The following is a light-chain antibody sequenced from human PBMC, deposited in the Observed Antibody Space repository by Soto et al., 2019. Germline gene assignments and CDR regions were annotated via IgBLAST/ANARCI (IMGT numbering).Light chain of an antibody. CDR3: QQYKSFSLT. J-gene: IGKJ4*01. V-gene: IGKV1-5*03. CDR2: KTS. CDR1: QSIDSW. Sequence: DIQMTQSPSTLSASVGDRVTITCRASQSIDSWLAWYQQKPGKAPKLLIYKTSNLESGVPSRFSGSGSGTEFSLTISSLQPDDCSTYYCQQYKSFSLTFGGGTRVEV.